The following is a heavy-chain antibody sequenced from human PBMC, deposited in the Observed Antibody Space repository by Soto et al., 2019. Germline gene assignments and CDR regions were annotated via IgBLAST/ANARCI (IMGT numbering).Heavy chain of an antibody. CDR2: IYYSGNT. V-gene: IGHV4-30-4*01. CDR1: GASLSNNACY. CDR3: ARGGTAISPNGYSIAAGRFEY. Sequence: PSETLSLTCTVSGASLSNNACYWSWIRQSPGRGLEWIGFIYYSGNTYTNPSLKSRVTIAADTSKNQISLTLTSVTAADTAVYFCARGGTAISPNGYSIAAGRFEYWGQGAMVTVSS. D-gene: IGHD6-13*01. J-gene: IGHJ4*02.